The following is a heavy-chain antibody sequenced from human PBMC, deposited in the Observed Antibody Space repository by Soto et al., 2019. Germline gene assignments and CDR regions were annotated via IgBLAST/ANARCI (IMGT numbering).Heavy chain of an antibody. V-gene: IGHV1-3*04. CDR3: ARGLITIFGVMKNWFDP. Sequence: GASVKVSCKTSGYTFTNYAVHWVRQAPGQRLEWMAWINTGNGDTKYSQKSQGRVTITRDTSASTAYMELSSLRSEDTAVYYCARGLITIFGVMKNWFDPWGQGTLVTVS. D-gene: IGHD3-3*01. CDR1: GYTFTNYA. CDR2: INTGNGDT. J-gene: IGHJ5*02.